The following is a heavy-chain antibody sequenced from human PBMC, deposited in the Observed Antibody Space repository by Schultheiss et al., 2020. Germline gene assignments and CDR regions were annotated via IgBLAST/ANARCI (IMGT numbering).Heavy chain of an antibody. CDR2: IIPIFGTA. CDR3: ARERYCSSTSCYTTYYDSL. V-gene: IGHV1-69*13. D-gene: IGHD2-2*02. Sequence: SVKVSCKASGGTFSSYAISWVRQAPGQGLEWMGGIIPIFGTANYAQKFQGRVTITADESTSTAYMELSSLRSEDTAVYYCARERYCSSTSCYTTYYDSLWGQGTTVTFSS. J-gene: IGHJ6*02. CDR1: GGTFSSYA.